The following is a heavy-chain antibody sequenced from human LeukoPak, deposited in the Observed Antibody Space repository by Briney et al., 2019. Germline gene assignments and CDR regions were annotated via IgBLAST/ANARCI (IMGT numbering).Heavy chain of an antibody. CDR1: GFTFSTYE. D-gene: IGHD3-9*01. CDR3: ARLDILTGNYYYFNF. J-gene: IGHJ4*02. CDR2: INSDYSL. Sequence: GGSLRLSCAASGFTFSTYEMNWVRQAPGKGLEWVSYINSDYSLRNADSVKGRFTISRDNAKNSLYLQMNSLRAEDTAVYYCARLDILTGNYYYFNFWGQGTLVTVSS. V-gene: IGHV3-48*03.